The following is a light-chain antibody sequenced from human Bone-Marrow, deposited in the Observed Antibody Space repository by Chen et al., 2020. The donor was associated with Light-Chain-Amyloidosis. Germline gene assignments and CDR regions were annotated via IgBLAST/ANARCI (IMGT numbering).Light chain of an antibody. V-gene: IGLV2-23*02. CDR3: CSYAGLYTLV. CDR2: EVT. Sequence: QFAPTPPSSVSWSPGPFITHPCTGTMSEGGNYNLFSWYPQHPRKAPKLIVYEVTKRPSGVSTRFSGSKSGNTASLTISGLQAEDEAHYYCCSYAGLYTLVFGGGTKLSVV. J-gene: IGLJ2*01. CDR1: MSEGGNYNL.